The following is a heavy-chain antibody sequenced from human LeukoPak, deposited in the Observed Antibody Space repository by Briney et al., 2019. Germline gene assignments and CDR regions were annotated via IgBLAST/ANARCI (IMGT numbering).Heavy chain of an antibody. Sequence: ASVKVSCKASGYTFTSYGISWVRQAPGQGLEWMGWISAYNGNTNYAQKLQDRVTMTTDTSTSTAYMELRSLRSDDTAVYYCARGPRSRYSSSWFGGYFDYWGQGTLVTVSS. V-gene: IGHV1-18*01. J-gene: IGHJ4*02. D-gene: IGHD6-13*01. CDR1: GYTFTSYG. CDR3: ARGPRSRYSSSWFGGYFDY. CDR2: ISAYNGNT.